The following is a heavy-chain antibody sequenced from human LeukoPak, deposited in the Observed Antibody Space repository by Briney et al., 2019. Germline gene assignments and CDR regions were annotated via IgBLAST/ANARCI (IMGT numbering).Heavy chain of an antibody. CDR2: IYHSGST. V-gene: IGHV4-4*02. CDR1: GGSISSSNW. CDR3: ARAIPDYGDYGFHYYYGMDV. Sequence: SGTLSLTCAVSGGSISSSNWWSWVRQPPGKGLEWIGEIYHSGSTNYNPSLKSRVTISVDRSKNQFSLKLSSVTAADTAVYYCARAIPDYGDYGFHYYYGMDVWGQGTTVTVSS. J-gene: IGHJ6*02. D-gene: IGHD4-17*01.